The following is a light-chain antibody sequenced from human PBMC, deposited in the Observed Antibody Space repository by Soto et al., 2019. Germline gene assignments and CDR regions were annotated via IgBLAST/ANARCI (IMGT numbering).Light chain of an antibody. V-gene: IGLV2-14*01. CDR2: GVS. Sequence: QSALTQPASVSGSPGQSITISCTGTSSDVGGYNYVSWYQQYPGKAPKLMIYGVSYRPSGVSNRFSGSKSGSTASLTISGLQAEDEADYYCNSYAGSSYVFGTGTKVTVL. J-gene: IGLJ1*01. CDR1: SSDVGGYNY. CDR3: NSYAGSSYV.